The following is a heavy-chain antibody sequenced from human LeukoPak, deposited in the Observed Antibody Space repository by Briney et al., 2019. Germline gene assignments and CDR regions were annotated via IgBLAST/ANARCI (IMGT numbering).Heavy chain of an antibody. D-gene: IGHD2-2*02. V-gene: IGHV3-48*01. Sequence: PGGSLRLSCAASGFTFSSYSMIWVRQAPGKGLEWVSYISDSSHAIYHADSVKGRFTISRDNAKNTLYLQMNSLRAEDTAVYYCARDGVPAAIGWFDPWGQGTLVTVSS. CDR1: GFTFSSYS. CDR3: ARDGVPAAIGWFDP. J-gene: IGHJ5*02. CDR2: ISDSSHAI.